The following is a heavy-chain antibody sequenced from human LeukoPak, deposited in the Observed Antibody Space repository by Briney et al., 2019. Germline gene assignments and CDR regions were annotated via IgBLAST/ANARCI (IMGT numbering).Heavy chain of an antibody. CDR3: ARDRDYYDSSLDY. CDR1: GGSISSGGYY. D-gene: IGHD3-22*01. Sequence: SETLSLTCTVSGGSISSGGYYWSWIRQHPGKGLEWIGYIHYSGSTYYNPSLKSRVTISVDTSKNQFSLKLSSVTAADTAVYYCARDRDYYDSSLDYWGQGTLVTVSS. CDR2: IHYSGST. V-gene: IGHV4-31*03. J-gene: IGHJ4*02.